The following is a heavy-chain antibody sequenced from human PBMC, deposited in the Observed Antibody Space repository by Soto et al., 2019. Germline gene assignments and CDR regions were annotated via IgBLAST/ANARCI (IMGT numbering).Heavy chain of an antibody. V-gene: IGHV2-5*02. CDR2: IYWDDDK. Sequence: QITLKESGPTLVRPTQTLTLTCTFSGFSLSTSGVGVGWIRQPPGKALEWLALIYWDDDKRYSPSLKSRLTITKATSKNQVVLTTTNMDPVDTATYDCAHSRCGGDCLQSYSSHYYYGMDVWGQGTTVTVSS. CDR1: GFSLSTSGVG. CDR3: AHSRCGGDCLQSYSSHYYYGMDV. D-gene: IGHD2-21*02. J-gene: IGHJ6*02.